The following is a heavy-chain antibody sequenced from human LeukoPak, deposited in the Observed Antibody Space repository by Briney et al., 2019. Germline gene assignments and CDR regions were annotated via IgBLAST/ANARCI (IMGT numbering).Heavy chain of an antibody. Sequence: GESLKISCQSSGYTFSNFWIGWVRLVPGKGLEWMGIIYPGDSDTRYSPSFQGQVTISADKSNSSAYLQWTSLKASDTAIYYCAKPRYREYPHGRLFDFWGQGTPVTVAS. D-gene: IGHD2/OR15-2a*01. V-gene: IGHV5-51*01. J-gene: IGHJ4*02. CDR2: IYPGDSDT. CDR1: GYTFSNFW. CDR3: AKPRYREYPHGRLFDF.